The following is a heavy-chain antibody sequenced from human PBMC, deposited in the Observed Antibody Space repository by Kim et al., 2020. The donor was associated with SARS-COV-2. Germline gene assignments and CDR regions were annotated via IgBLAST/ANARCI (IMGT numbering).Heavy chain of an antibody. CDR2: IYYSGST. D-gene: IGHD6-6*01. CDR3: ARHGAARRYFYY. J-gene: IGHJ4*02. V-gene: IGHV4-59*08. Sequence: SETLSLTCTVSGGSISSYYWSWIRQPPGKGLEWIGYIYYSGSTNYNPSLKSRVTISVDTSKNQFSLKLSSVTAADTAVYYCARHGAARRYFYYWGQGTLVTVSS. CDR1: GGSISSYY.